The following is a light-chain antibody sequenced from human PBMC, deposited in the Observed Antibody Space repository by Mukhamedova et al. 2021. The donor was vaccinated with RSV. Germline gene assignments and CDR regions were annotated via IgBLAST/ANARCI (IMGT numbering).Light chain of an antibody. V-gene: IGKV1-13*02. CDR3: QQFNSYPIT. CDR2: DAS. J-gene: IGKJ5*01. Sequence: WYQRRVHGKPPKLLIYDASILESGVPSRFSGSGSGTDFTLTITSLHPEDFGSYYCQQFNSYPITFGQGTRLEIK.